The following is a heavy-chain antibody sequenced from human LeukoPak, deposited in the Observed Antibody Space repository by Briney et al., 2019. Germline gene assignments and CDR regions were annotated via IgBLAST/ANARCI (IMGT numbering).Heavy chain of an antibody. D-gene: IGHD6-13*01. CDR1: GDSVTSRSYY. CDR3: ARSHIAAAGIGYYYYMDV. V-gene: IGHV4-61*01. CDR2: IYYSGST. J-gene: IGHJ6*03. Sequence: PLETLSLTCNVSGDSVTSRSYYWAWIRQSPGKGLEWIGYIYYSGSTNYNPSLKSRVTISVDTSKNQFSLKLSSVTAADTAVYYCARSHIAAAGIGYYYYMDVWGKGTTVTVSS.